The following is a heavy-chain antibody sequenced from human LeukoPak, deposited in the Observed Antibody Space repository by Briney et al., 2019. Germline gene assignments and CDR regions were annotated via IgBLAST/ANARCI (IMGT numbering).Heavy chain of an antibody. D-gene: IGHD3-22*01. Sequence: GGSLRLSCAASGFTFSTYWMHWVRQAPGKGLVWVSRINSDGSSTSYADSVKGRFTISRDNAKNTLYLQMNSLRAEDTAVYYCAKAHYYDSSGYPRNYYYYGVDVWGQGTTVTVSS. CDR2: INSDGSST. CDR1: GFTFSTYW. J-gene: IGHJ6*02. CDR3: AKAHYYDSSGYPRNYYYYGVDV. V-gene: IGHV3-74*01.